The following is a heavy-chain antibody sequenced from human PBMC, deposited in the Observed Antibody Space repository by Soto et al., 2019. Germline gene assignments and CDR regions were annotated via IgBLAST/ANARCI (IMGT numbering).Heavy chain of an antibody. CDR2: IQRKSAGETT. J-gene: IGHJ4*02. V-gene: IGHV3-15*05. CDR3: STGSPFSGSVCDY. CDR1: GFSFRTTW. D-gene: IGHD1-26*01. Sequence: VQLVEYGGVLVKPGGAVRHSCAASGFSFRTTWMAWVRQAPGKGLEWVGRIQRKSAGETTDYADPAKGRFTISRDDSKDTPYLRMDSLETGDTAVYYCSTGSPFSGSVCDYWGQRTLVTVSS.